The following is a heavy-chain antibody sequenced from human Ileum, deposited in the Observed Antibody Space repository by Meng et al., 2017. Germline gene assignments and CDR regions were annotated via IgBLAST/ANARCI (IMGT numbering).Heavy chain of an antibody. Sequence: VHLHPSGPGLGKPPQTLSLTCAISGDSVSSNSAAWNWIRQSPSRGLEWLGRTYYRSKWFNEYAVSVKSRITINPDTSENQFSLQLNSVTPEDAAVYYCARGGGSYYHFDYWGQGTLVTVSS. D-gene: IGHD1-26*01. CDR1: GDSVSSNSAA. CDR3: ARGGGSYYHFDY. V-gene: IGHV6-1*01. J-gene: IGHJ4*02. CDR2: TYYRSKWFN.